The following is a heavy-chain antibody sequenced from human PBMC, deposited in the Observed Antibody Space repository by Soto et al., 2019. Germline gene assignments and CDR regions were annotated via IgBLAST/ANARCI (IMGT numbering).Heavy chain of an antibody. J-gene: IGHJ5*02. V-gene: IGHV1-18*01. D-gene: IGHD1-1*01. CDR1: GYTFTSYG. CDR2: ISAYNGNT. Sequence: ASVKVSCKASGYTFTSYGISWVRQAPGQGLEWMGWISAYNGNTNYAQKLQGRVTMTTDTSTSTAYMELRSLRSDDTAVYYCAIPIWHDLHNSIVLWGQAPLLSLSS. CDR3: AIPIWHDLHNSIVL.